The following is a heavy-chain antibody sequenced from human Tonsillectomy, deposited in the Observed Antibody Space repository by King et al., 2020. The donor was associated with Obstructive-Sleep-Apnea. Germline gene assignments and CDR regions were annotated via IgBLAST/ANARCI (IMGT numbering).Heavy chain of an antibody. CDR3: ARGVGATTGWFDP. J-gene: IGHJ5*02. V-gene: IGHV4-59*01. CDR1: GGSISSYY. Sequence: QLQESGPGLVKPSETLSLTCTVSGGSISSYYWSWIRQPPGKGLEWIGYIYYSGSTNYNPSLKSRVTISVDTSKNQLSLKLSSVTAADTAVYYCARGVGATTGWFDPWGQGTLVTVSS. CDR2: IYYSGST. D-gene: IGHD1-26*01.